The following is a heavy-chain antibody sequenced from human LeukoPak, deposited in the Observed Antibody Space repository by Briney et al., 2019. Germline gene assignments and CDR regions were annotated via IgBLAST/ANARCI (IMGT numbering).Heavy chain of an antibody. CDR3: ARSGYYYGSVFDY. CDR2: IYYSGST. CDR1: GGSISSSSYY. Sequence: SETLSLTCTVSGGSISSSSYYWGGIRQPPGKGLEWIGSIYYSGSTYYNPSLKSRVTISVNTSKNQFSLKLSSVTAADTAVYYCARSGYYYGSVFDYWGQGTLVTVSS. V-gene: IGHV4-39*07. J-gene: IGHJ4*02. D-gene: IGHD3-10*01.